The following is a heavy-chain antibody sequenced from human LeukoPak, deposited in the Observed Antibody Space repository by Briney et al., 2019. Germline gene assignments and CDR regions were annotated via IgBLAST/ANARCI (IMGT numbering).Heavy chain of an antibody. J-gene: IGHJ4*02. CDR1: GGSISSYY. D-gene: IGHD2-2*01. Sequence: SETLSLTCTVSGGSISSYYWSWIRQPPGKGLEWIGYIYYRGSTNYNPSLKSRVTISVDTSKNQFSLKLSSVTAADTAVYYCPGKRRGYCSSTSCYEEDDYWGQGTLVTVSS. CDR3: PGKRRGYCSSTSCYEEDDY. V-gene: IGHV4-59*01. CDR2: IYYRGST.